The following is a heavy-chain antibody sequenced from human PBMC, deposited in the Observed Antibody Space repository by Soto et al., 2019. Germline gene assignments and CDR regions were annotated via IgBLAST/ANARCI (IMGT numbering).Heavy chain of an antibody. CDR3: ARVSWREKYGMDV. J-gene: IGHJ6*02. V-gene: IGHV3-11*01. Sequence: GGSLRLSCAASGFTFSDSYMSWIRQAPGKGLEWISYITFSGNTVYYADSLKGRFTISRDNAENSLYLQMNRLRAEDTAVYYCARVSWREKYGMDVWGQGTTVTVSS. CDR1: GFTFSDSY. CDR2: ITFSGNTV.